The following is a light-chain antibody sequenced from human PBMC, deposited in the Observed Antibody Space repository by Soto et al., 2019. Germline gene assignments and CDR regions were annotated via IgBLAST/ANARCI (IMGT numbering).Light chain of an antibody. CDR1: QSISTY. CDR3: QQSYTTPYT. CDR2: IAS. Sequence: DIQMTQSPSSLSASVGDTVTITCRASQSISTYLNWFQQKPGKAPKLLLYIASNLQRGVPSRFSGSVSGTDFTLTISGLQPDDFATYYCQQSYTTPYTFGQGTKLEI. V-gene: IGKV1-39*01. J-gene: IGKJ2*01.